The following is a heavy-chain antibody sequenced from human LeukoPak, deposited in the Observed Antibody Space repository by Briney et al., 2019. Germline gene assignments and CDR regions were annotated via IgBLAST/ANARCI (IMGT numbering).Heavy chain of an antibody. V-gene: IGHV4-59*01. CDR1: GGSISSYY. J-gene: IGHJ6*03. Sequence: SETLSLTCTVSGGSISSYYWSWIRQPPGKGLEWIGYIYYSGSTNYNPSLKSRVTISVDTSKNQFSLKLSSVTAADTAVYYCARAAYYYYYMDVWGKGTTVTISS. CDR2: IYYSGST. CDR3: ARAAYYYYYMDV.